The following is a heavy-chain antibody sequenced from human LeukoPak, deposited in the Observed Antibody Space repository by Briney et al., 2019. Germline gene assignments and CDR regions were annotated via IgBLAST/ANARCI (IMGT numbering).Heavy chain of an antibody. V-gene: IGHV3-15*01. Sequence: GGSLRLSCAVSGITLSNYGMSWVRQAPGKGLEWVGRIKSKTVGGTTDYAAPVKGRFTISRDDSKNTLYLQMNSLKTEDTAVYYCTTMYCSRPWGQGTLVTVSS. CDR1: GITLSNYG. CDR2: IKSKTVGGTT. J-gene: IGHJ4*02. D-gene: IGHD2-2*01. CDR3: TTMYCSRP.